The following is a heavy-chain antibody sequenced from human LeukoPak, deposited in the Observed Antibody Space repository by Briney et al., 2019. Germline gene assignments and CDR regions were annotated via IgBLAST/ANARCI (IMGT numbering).Heavy chain of an antibody. V-gene: IGHV3-30*01. Sequence: GRSLRLSCAASGFTFSTYAIHWVRQAPGKGLEWLAVISYDGTYKYYVDSVKGRFTISRDNSKNTLYLQMNSLRVEDTALYFCATDSTYYYASGSSGPHYFDSWGQGTLVTVSS. CDR2: ISYDGTYK. CDR1: GFTFSTYA. CDR3: ATDSTYYYASGSSGPHYFDS. D-gene: IGHD3-10*01. J-gene: IGHJ4*02.